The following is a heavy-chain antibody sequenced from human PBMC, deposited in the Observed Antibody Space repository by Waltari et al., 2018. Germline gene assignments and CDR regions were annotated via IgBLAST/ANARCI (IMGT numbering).Heavy chain of an antibody. J-gene: IGHJ4*02. V-gene: IGHV4-38-2*01. CDR1: GYSISSGYY. CDR2: IYHSGGT. D-gene: IGHD6-19*01. CDR3: ARQESHQTVAGTIDY. Sequence: QVQLQESGPGLVKPSETLSLTCAVSGYSISSGYYWGWIRQPPGKGLEWIGSIYHSGGTYYNPSLKSRVTISVDTSKNQFSLKLSSVTAADTAVYYCARQESHQTVAGTIDYWGQGTLVTVSS.